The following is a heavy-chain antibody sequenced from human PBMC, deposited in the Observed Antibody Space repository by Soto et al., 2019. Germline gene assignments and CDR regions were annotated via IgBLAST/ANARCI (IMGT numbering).Heavy chain of an antibody. V-gene: IGHV4-34*01. D-gene: IGHD6-19*01. J-gene: IGHJ4*02. CDR1: GGSFSGYY. CDR2: INHSGST. Sequence: SETLSLTCAVYGGSFSGYYWSWIRQPPGKGLEWIGEINHSGSTNYNPSLKSRVTISVDTSKNQFSLKLSSVTAADTAVYYCARGPGWYYFDYWGQGTLVTVSS. CDR3: ARGPGWYYFDY.